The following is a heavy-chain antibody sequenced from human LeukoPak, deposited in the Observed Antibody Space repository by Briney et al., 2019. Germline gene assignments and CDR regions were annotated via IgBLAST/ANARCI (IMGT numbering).Heavy chain of an antibody. CDR2: ISSSSSYI. D-gene: IGHD2-15*01. J-gene: IGHJ4*02. CDR3: AKGYCTGGSCYSGDY. Sequence: GGSLRLSCAASGFTFSSYSMNWVRQAPGKGLEWVSSISSSSSYIYYADSVKGRFTISRDNAKNSLYLQMSSLKTEDTAVYYCAKGYCTGGSCYSGDYWGRGTLVTVSS. CDR1: GFTFSSYS. V-gene: IGHV3-21*04.